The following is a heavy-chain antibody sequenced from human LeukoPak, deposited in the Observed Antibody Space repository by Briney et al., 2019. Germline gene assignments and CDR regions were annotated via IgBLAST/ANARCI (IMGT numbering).Heavy chain of an antibody. D-gene: IGHD6-13*01. J-gene: IGHJ1*01. CDR3: ARSITSSWYGDFQR. CDR1: GGSMSGYF. Sequence: SETLSLTCTVSGGSMSGYFWSWIRQPPGKGLEWIGYIYYSGSTNYNPSLKSRVTISVDTSKNQFSLKLSSVTAADTAVYYCARSITSSWYGDFQRWGQGTLVTVSS. V-gene: IGHV4-59*01. CDR2: IYYSGST.